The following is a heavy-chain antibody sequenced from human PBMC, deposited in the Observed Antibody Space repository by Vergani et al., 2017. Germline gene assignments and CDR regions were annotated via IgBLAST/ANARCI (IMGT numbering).Heavy chain of an antibody. V-gene: IGHV4-34*01. J-gene: IGHJ6*03. D-gene: IGHD4-11*01. CDR2: IDHTGRP. Sequence: QVQLQQWGGGLLKPSETLSLTCVVNGGSFTSYHWTWIRQSPGEGLEWVGDIDHTGRPDYNPSLKSRLTMSVDKYRNQFSLTLNSVTDTDTAIYFCARVNTETNGHLYYYYYRDVWGQGTAVTVS. CDR1: GGSFTSYH. CDR3: ARVNTETNGHLYYYYYRDV.